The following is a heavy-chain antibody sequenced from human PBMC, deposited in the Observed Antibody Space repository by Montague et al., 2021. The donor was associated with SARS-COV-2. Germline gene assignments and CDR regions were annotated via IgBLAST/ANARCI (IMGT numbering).Heavy chain of an antibody. CDR3: ARVHFVSSGWYPDAFDI. V-gene: IGHV4-31*03. CDR1: GGSINSGGYY. J-gene: IGHJ3*02. D-gene: IGHD6-19*01. Sequence: TLSLTCTVSGGSINSGGYYWSWIRQHPGKGLEWIGYTYYSGSTYYNPSLKSRLTISVDTSKNQFSLKLSSVTAADTAVYYCARVHFVSSGWYPDAFDIWGQGTMVTVSS. CDR2: TYYSGST.